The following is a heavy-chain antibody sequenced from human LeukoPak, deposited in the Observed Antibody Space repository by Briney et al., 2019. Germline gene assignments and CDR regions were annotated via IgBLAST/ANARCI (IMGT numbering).Heavy chain of an antibody. CDR2: IKGDGSEK. CDR3: AMFGLVAAIDS. J-gene: IGHJ4*02. D-gene: IGHD5-12*01. CDR1: GFTSSSYW. V-gene: IGHV3-7*02. Sequence: TGGSLRLSCAASGFTSSSYWMTWVRQAPGRGLEWVANIKGDGSEKYYADSVRGQFSISRDNTKNSLYLQMNSLRAEDTAVYYCAMFGLVAAIDSWGQGTLVTVSS.